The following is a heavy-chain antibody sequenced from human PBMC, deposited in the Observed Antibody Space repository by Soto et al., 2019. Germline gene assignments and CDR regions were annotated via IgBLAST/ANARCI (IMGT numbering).Heavy chain of an antibody. J-gene: IGHJ5*02. D-gene: IGHD2-15*01. CDR1: GGTFSSYA. Sequence: QVQLVQSGAEVKKPGSSVKVSCKASGGTFSSYAISWVRQAPGQGLEWMGGIIPIFGTANYAQKFQGRVTITAEESTRTNYMALSSLRSEDTAVYYCARDRAPIYCSGGSCYYWFDPWGQGTLVTVSS. CDR3: ARDRAPIYCSGGSCYYWFDP. V-gene: IGHV1-69*01. CDR2: IIPIFGTA.